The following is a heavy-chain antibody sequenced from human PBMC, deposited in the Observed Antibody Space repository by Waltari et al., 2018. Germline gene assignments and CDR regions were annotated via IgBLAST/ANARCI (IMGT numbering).Heavy chain of an antibody. J-gene: IGHJ5*02. Sequence: QLQLQESGPGLVKPSGTLSLSCAVSGDSVTSPNWWSWVRQSPQRGLEWIGQVLSTGKTNYSPAFASRVTMSLDASNNQFSLKVTSATAADTAVYYGARDRGRGLYLDAWGPGTLVTVSP. D-gene: IGHD2-15*01. CDR3: ARDRGRGLYLDA. CDR2: VLSTGKT. V-gene: IGHV4-4*02. CDR1: GDSVTSPNW.